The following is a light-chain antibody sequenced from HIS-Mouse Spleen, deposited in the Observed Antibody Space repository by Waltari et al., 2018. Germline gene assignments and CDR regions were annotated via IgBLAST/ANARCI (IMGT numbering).Light chain of an antibody. CDR1: NIGSKS. CDR2: DDS. Sequence: SSVLTQPPSASVAPGKTARITCGGNNIGSKSVHWYQQKPGQAPVLGVYDDSDRPSGIPERFSGSNSGNTATLTISRVEAGDEADYYCQVWDSSSDHVVFGGGTKLTVL. J-gene: IGLJ2*01. V-gene: IGLV3-21*03. CDR3: QVWDSSSDHVV.